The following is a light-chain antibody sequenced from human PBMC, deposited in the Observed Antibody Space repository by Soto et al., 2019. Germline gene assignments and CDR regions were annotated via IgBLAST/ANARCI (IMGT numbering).Light chain of an antibody. V-gene: IGKV3-20*01. CDR2: GAS. CDR3: QQYGSSPRT. Sequence: PGERATLSCRARQSVSSYLAWYQQKPGQAPRLLIYGASSRATGIPDRFSGSGSGTDFTLTISRLEPEDFAVYYCQQYGSSPRTFGQGTKVEI. J-gene: IGKJ1*01. CDR1: QSVSSY.